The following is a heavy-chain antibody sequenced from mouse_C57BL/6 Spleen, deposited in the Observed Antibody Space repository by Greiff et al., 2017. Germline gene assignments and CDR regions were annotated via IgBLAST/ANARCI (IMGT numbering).Heavy chain of an antibody. D-gene: IGHD1-1*01. Sequence: QVQLQQPGAELVMPGASVKLSCKASGYTFTSYWMHWVTQRPGQGLEWIGEIDPSDSYTNYNQKFKGKSTLTVDKSSSTAYMQLSSLTSEDSAVYYCAIDYYGSSHYAMDYWGQGTSVTVSS. CDR3: AIDYYGSSHYAMDY. CDR1: GYTFTSYW. CDR2: IDPSDSYT. V-gene: IGHV1-69*01. J-gene: IGHJ4*01.